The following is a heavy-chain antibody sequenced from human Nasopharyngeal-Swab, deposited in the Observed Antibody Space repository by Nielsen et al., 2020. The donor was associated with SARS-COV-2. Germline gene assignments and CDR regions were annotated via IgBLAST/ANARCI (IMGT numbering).Heavy chain of an antibody. Sequence: ASVKVSCKASGYTFTSNVLNCVLQPPGQGPEYIGSFSSKTGAPTYAQAFTGRFVISLDTSVSTPYLQISSLKADDTAVYYCARENQDSANIWIDYWGQGTQVTVSS. D-gene: IGHD1-1*01. CDR1: GYTFTSNV. CDR3: ARENQDSANIWIDY. CDR2: FSSKTGAP. J-gene: IGHJ4*02. V-gene: IGHV7-4-1*02.